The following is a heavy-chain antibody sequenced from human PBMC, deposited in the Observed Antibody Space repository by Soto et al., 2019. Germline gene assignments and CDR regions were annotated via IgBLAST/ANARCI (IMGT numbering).Heavy chain of an antibody. V-gene: IGHV3-73*01. Sequence: EVQLVESGGGLVQPGGSLKLSCAASGFTFSDSAMNWVRQASGKGLEWVGRIRSKPNTDATAYAASVKGRFTISRDDSKNTAYLQMNSLKTEDTAVYYCTRHVDCSGGSCYSGYYYYMDVWGKGTTVTVSS. J-gene: IGHJ6*03. D-gene: IGHD2-15*01. CDR3: TRHVDCSGGSCYSGYYYYMDV. CDR2: IRSKPNTDAT. CDR1: GFTFSDSA.